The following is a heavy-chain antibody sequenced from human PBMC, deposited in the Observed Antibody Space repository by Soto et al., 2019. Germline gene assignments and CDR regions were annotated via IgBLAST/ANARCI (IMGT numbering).Heavy chain of an antibody. J-gene: IGHJ6*02. Sequence: RASVKVSCKASGGTFSSYAISWVRQAPGQGLEWMGGIIPIFGTANYAQKFQGRVTITADESTGTAYMELSSLRSEDTAVYYCPRAMSPRYCSGGSCYSNYYYGMDVWGQGTTVTVSS. CDR3: PRAMSPRYCSGGSCYSNYYYGMDV. CDR2: IIPIFGTA. D-gene: IGHD2-15*01. CDR1: GGTFSSYA. V-gene: IGHV1-69*13.